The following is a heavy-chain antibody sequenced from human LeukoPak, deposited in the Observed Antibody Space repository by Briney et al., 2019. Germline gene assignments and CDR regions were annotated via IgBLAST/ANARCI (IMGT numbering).Heavy chain of an antibody. CDR1: GGSFSGYY. CDR2: INHSGST. CDR3: ASGYCGGDCNWFDH. J-gene: IGHJ5*02. Sequence: SETLSLTCAVYGGSFSGYYWSWIRQPPGKGLEWIGEINHSGSTNYNPSLKSRVTISVDTSKNQFSLKLSSVTAADTAVYYCASGYCGGDCNWFDHWGQGTLVTVSS. V-gene: IGHV4-34*01. D-gene: IGHD2-21*02.